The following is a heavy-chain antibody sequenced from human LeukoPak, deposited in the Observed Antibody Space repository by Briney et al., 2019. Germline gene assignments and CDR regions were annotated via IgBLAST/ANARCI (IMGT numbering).Heavy chain of an antibody. D-gene: IGHD3-22*01. CDR1: GYSLTELS. Sequence: ASVKVSCKVSGYSLTELSMHWVRQAPGKGLERMGGFDPEDSETIYAQNFQGRVIMTEETSTDTAYMELSSLRSEDTAVYYCASHYYDSSGYLDKKFSDLPADYWGQGTLVTVSS. V-gene: IGHV1-24*01. CDR2: FDPEDSET. J-gene: IGHJ4*02. CDR3: ASHYYDSSGYLDKKFSDLPADY.